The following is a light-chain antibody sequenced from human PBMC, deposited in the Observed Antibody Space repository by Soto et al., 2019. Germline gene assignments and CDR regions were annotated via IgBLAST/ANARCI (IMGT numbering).Light chain of an antibody. Sequence: DIPMTQSPSSLSASVGDRVTITCRASQSISSYLNWYQQKPGKAPKLLIYAASSLQSGVPSRFSGSGSGTNFPLTISSLHPEDFATYYCQQSYSTLSITFCQGTRLEIK. J-gene: IGKJ5*01. CDR2: AAS. V-gene: IGKV1-39*01. CDR3: QQSYSTLSIT. CDR1: QSISSY.